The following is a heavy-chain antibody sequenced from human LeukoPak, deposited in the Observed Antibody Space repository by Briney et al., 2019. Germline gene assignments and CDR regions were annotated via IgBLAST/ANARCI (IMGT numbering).Heavy chain of an antibody. CDR3: ARGFYSGYGYAQGGLDP. V-gene: IGHV1-18*01. CDR2: ISAYNGNT. D-gene: IGHD5-18*01. CDR1: GYTFTSYG. Sequence: ASVKVSCKASGYTFTSYGISWVRQAPGQGLEWMGWISAYNGNTNYAQKLQGRVTMTTDTSTSTAYMELRSLRSDDTAVCYCARGFYSGYGYAQGGLDPWGQGTLVTVSS. J-gene: IGHJ5*02.